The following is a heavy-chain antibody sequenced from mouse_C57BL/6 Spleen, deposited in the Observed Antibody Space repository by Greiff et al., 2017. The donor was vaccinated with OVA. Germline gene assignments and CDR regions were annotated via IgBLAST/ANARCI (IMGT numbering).Heavy chain of an antibody. V-gene: IGHV1-72*01. D-gene: IGHD1-1*01. CDR3: ARGGYYYYGSSYFAMDY. CDR2: IDPNSGGT. J-gene: IGHJ4*01. CDR1: GYTFTSYW. Sequence: VQLQQPGAELVKPGASVKLSCKASGYTFTSYWMHWVKQRPGRGLEWIGRIDPNSGGTKYNEKFKSKATLTVDKPSSTAYMQRSSLTSEDSAVCYCARGGYYYYGSSYFAMDYWGQGTSVTVSS.